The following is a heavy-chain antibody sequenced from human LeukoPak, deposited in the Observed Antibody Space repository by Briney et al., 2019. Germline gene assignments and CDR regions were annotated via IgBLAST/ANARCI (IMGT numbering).Heavy chain of an antibody. V-gene: IGHV3-23*01. D-gene: IGHD6-6*01. CDR2: FSGSGGST. CDR3: AKGSSSVSSAEYFDL. CDR1: GFTFSSYA. J-gene: IGHJ2*01. Sequence: PGGSLRLSCAASGFTFSSYAMSWVRQAPGKGLEWVSTFSGSGGSTYYADSVKGRFTISRDNSKYTLYLQMNSLRAEDTAVYYCAKGSSSVSSAEYFDLWGRGTLVTVSS.